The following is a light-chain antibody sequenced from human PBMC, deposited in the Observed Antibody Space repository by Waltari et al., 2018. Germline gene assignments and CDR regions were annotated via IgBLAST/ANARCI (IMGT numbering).Light chain of an antibody. CDR2: GAS. V-gene: IGKV1-16*01. CDR3: QQGYSYPRT. J-gene: IGKJ1*01. CDR1: QGIGNN. Sequence: DIQMTQSPSSLSASVGDTVTITCQASQGIGNNLNWYQQKPGKAPKLLIYGASSLQSGIPSRFSGSGSGTDFTLTINSLQPEDFATYYCQQGYSYPRTFGQGTKVE.